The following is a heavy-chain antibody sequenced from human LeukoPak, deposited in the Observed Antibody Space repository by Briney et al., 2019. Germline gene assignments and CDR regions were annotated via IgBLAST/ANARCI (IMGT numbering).Heavy chain of an antibody. Sequence: GGSLRLSCAASGFTFSSYSMNWVRQAPGKGLEWVSSISSSSSYIYCADSVKGRFTISRDNAKNSLYLQMNSLRAEDTAVYYCARDWRYYFDYWGQGTLVTVSS. J-gene: IGHJ4*02. CDR2: ISSSSSYI. CDR3: ARDWRYYFDY. V-gene: IGHV3-21*01. CDR1: GFTFSSYS.